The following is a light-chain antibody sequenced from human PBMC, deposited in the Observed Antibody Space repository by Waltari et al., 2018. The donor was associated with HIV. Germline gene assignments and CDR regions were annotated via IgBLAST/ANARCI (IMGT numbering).Light chain of an antibody. CDR1: NIGSKN. CDR3: QVWDSSTGV. Sequence: SYELTQPLSVSVALGQTARITCGGNNIGSKNVHWYQHKPGLAPVLVIYRDSNRPSGIHARFSASNSGNTATLTISRAQAGDEADYYCQVWDSSTGVFGGGTKLTFL. CDR2: RDS. J-gene: IGLJ2*01. V-gene: IGLV3-9*01.